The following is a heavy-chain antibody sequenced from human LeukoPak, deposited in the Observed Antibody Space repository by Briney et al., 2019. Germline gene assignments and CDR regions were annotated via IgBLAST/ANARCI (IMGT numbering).Heavy chain of an antibody. D-gene: IGHD6-25*01. J-gene: IGHJ4*02. CDR2: INQDGSEK. Sequence: GGSLRLSCAASGFTFKSYWMSWVRQAPGKGLEWVVNINQDGSEKYYVDSVKGRFTISRDNAKNSLYLQMNRLRVEDTAVYYCARDGPAAGLYLDHWGQGILVTVSS. CDR1: GFTFKSYW. CDR3: ARDGPAAGLYLDH. V-gene: IGHV3-7*01.